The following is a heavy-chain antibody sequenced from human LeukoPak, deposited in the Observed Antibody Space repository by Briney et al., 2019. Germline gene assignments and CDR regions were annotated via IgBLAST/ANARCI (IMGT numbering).Heavy chain of an antibody. CDR3: ARLSGSHLPDY. CDR1: GYSISSGYY. J-gene: IGHJ4*02. V-gene: IGHV4-38-2*02. CDR2: IYYSGST. Sequence: SETLSLTCTVSGYSISSGYYWGWIRQPPGKGLEWIGSIYYSGSTNYNPSLKSRVTISVDTSKNQFSLKLSSVTAADTAVYYYARLSGSHLPDYWGQGTLVTVSS. D-gene: IGHD1-26*01.